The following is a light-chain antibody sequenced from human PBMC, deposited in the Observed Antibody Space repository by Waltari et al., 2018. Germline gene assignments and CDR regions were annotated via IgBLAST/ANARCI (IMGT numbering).Light chain of an antibody. CDR3: SSYTSSSTYVI. CDR1: SRAVGRYNF. J-gene: IGLJ2*01. Sequence: QSALTQPASVSGSPGQSITIPCTGTSRAVGRYNFVPWYQQHPGKAPKLMIYDVPKRPSGVSNRFAGSKSGNTASLTISGLQAEDEADYYCSSYTSSSTYVIFGGGTKLTVL. CDR2: DVP. V-gene: IGLV2-14*03.